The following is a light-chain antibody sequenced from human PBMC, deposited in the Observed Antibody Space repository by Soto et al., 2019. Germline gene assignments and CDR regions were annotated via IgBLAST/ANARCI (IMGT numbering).Light chain of an antibody. V-gene: IGLV2-14*01. Sequence: QSALTQPASVSGSPGQTITISCTGTSSDVGGYNAVSWYQHHPGKAPKLIIYEVTHRPSGVSDRFSASKSGNTASLTISGLQADDEADYYCQSYDSSLSAHVIFGGGTKLTVL. CDR2: EVT. CDR3: QSYDSSLSAHVI. CDR1: SSDVGGYNA. J-gene: IGLJ2*01.